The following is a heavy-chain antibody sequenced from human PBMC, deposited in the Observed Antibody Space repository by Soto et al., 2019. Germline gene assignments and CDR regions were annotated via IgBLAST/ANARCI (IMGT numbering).Heavy chain of an antibody. J-gene: IGHJ3*02. V-gene: IGHV1-24*01. Sequence: ASVKGSCQVSGXXXXXXSMPWGRRXXGNGLEWMGGFDPEDGETIYAQKFQGRVTMTRDTSTSTVYMELSSLRSEDTAVYYCGRCYRSTWSVMSFDIWGQGTMVSVSS. D-gene: IGHD6-13*01. CDR2: FDPEDGET. CDR1: GXXXXXXS. CDR3: GRCYRSTWSVMSFDI.